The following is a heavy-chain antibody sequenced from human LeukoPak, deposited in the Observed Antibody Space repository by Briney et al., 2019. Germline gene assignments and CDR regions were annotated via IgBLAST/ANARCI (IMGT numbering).Heavy chain of an antibody. CDR1: GDSISTYY. D-gene: IGHD3-22*01. J-gene: IGHJ6*02. CDR3: ARGHYYDSSGYPLYYYYYGMDV. Sequence: SETLSLTCTVSGDSISTYYWSWIRQPPGKRLEWIGYINYSGITNYNPSLKSRVTISVDTSKNQFSLKLSSVTAADTAVYYCARGHYYDSSGYPLYYYYYGMDVWGQGTTVTVSS. CDR2: INYSGIT. V-gene: IGHV4-59*12.